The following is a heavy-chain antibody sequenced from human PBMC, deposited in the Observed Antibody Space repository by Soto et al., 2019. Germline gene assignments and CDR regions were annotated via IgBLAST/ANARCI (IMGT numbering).Heavy chain of an antibody. J-gene: IGHJ3*02. CDR1: GFSLRISGVG. CDR2: IYWDDDK. Sequence: QITLKESGPTLVKPTQTLTLTCTFSGFSLRISGVGVGWIRQPPGKALEWLALIYWDDDKRYSPSLKSRLTITKDTSKNHVVLTMTNIDPVDTATYYCAHSATVSDAFDIWGQGTMVTVSS. D-gene: IGHD2-15*01. V-gene: IGHV2-5*02. CDR3: AHSATVSDAFDI.